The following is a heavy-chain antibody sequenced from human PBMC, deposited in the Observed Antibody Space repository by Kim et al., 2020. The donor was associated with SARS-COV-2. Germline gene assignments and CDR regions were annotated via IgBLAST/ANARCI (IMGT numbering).Heavy chain of an antibody. D-gene: IGHD5-18*01. CDR2: ISYDGSNK. J-gene: IGHJ6*02. V-gene: IGHV3-30*18. Sequence: GGSLRLSCAASGFTFSSYGMHWVRQAPGKGLEWVAVISYDGSNKYYADSVKGRFTISRDNSKNTLYLQMNSLRAEDTAVYYCAKEEVGYSYGNGYYYYYGMDVWGQGTTVTVSS. CDR3: AKEEVGYSYGNGYYYYYGMDV. CDR1: GFTFSSYG.